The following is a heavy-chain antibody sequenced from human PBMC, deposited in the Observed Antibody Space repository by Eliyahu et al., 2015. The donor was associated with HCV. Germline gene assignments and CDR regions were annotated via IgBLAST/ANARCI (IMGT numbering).Heavy chain of an antibody. CDR2: MSGSGGST. CDR1: GFIFNXXA. D-gene: IGHD3-22*01. V-gene: IGHV3-23*01. Sequence: EVQLLESGGGLVQPGGSLGLSCAASGFIFNXXAXTWVRQAPGKGLEGVSGMSGSGGSTYYADSVKGRFTISRDNSKNTLYLQMNSLRADDTAVYYCAKLRGGAYSSVSYRYFDLWGRGTLVTISS. CDR3: AKLRGGAYSSVSYRYFDL. J-gene: IGHJ2*01.